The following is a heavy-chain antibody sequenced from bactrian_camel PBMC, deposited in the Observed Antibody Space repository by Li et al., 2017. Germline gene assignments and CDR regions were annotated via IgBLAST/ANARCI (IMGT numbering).Heavy chain of an antibody. V-gene: IGHV3S53*01. J-gene: IGHJ6*01. CDR1: GYTCWRVT. D-gene: IGHD7*01. CDR3: RQWHLRSSNLRLGVRGSLVT. Sequence: VQLVESGGGSVQAGGSLRLSCVASGYTCWRVTMSWYRQAPGKERQFVSTIVKEGTTTYADSVKGRFTISEDNAKNTVYLQMNSLKPEDTAVYYARQWHLRSSNLRLGVRGSLVTGARGPRSPSP. CDR2: IVKEGTT.